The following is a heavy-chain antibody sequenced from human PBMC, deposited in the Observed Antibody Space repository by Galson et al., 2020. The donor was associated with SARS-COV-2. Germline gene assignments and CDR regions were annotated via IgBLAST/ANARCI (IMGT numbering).Heavy chain of an antibody. D-gene: IGHD4-17*01. Sequence: ASVKVSCKVSGYTLTALSMHWVRQAPGKGLEWMGGFDPEDGETIYAQTFQGRVTMTEDTATDTAYMELSSLRSEDKAVYYCATGGGDLDGDSGWYFDLWGRGTLVTVSS. CDR2: FDPEDGET. CDR1: GYTLTALS. J-gene: IGHJ2*01. CDR3: ATGGGDLDGDSGWYFDL. V-gene: IGHV1-24*01.